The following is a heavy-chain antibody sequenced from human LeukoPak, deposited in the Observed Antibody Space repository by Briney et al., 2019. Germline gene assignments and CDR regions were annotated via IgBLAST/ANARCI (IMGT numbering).Heavy chain of an antibody. V-gene: IGHV4-39*01. CDR1: GGSINSGSYY. Sequence: SETLSLTCTVSGGSINSGSYYWGWIRQPPGKGLEWIGNIYYSGSTYYNPSLKSRVTISVDTSKNQFSLRLSSVTAADTAVYYCARLPTFDAFEIWGQGTMVTVSS. CDR2: IYYSGST. CDR3: ARLPTFDAFEI. J-gene: IGHJ3*02. D-gene: IGHD2/OR15-2a*01.